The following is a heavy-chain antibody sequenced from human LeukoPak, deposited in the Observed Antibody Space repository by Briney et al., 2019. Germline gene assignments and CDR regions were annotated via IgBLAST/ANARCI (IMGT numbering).Heavy chain of an antibody. D-gene: IGHD5-18*01. CDR2: ISSSSSYI. CDR3: ATEGGYSYGYPDY. J-gene: IGHJ4*02. Sequence: PGGSLRLSCAASGFTFSSDSMNWVRQAPGKGLEWVSSISSSSSYIYYADSVKGQFTISRDNAKNSLYLQMNSLRAEDTAVYYCATEGGYSYGYPDYWGQGTLVTVSS. CDR1: GFTFSSDS. V-gene: IGHV3-21*01.